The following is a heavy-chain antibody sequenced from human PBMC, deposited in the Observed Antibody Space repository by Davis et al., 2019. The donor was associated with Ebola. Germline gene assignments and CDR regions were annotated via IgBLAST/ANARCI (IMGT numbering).Heavy chain of an antibody. V-gene: IGHV3-30*18. CDR3: AKDRSVVVVAATRPLDY. CDR2: ISYDGSNK. J-gene: IGHJ4*02. Sequence: GSLLKISCAASGFTFSSYGMHWVRQAPGKGLEWVAVISYDGSNKYYADSVKGRFTISRDNSKNTLYLQMNSLRAEDTAVYYCAKDRSVVVVAATRPLDYWGQGTLVTVSS. CDR1: GFTFSSYG. D-gene: IGHD2-15*01.